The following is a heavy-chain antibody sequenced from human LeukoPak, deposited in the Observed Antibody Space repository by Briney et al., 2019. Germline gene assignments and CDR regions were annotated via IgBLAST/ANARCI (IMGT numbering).Heavy chain of an antibody. D-gene: IGHD6-13*01. CDR3: ARVIAAAGSDY. CDR1: GFIFRSYD. CDR2: IGSRDNFI. V-gene: IGHV3-48*03. Sequence: GGSLRLSCEASGFIFRSYDMAWVRQAPGKGLDWVAYIGSRDNFILYADSVKGRFTISRDNAKNSLYLQMNSLRAEDTAVYYCARVIAAAGSDYWGQGTLVTVSS. J-gene: IGHJ4*02.